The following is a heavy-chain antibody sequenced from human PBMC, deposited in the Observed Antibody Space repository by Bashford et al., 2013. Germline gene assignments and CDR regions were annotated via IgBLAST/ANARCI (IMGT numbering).Heavy chain of an antibody. CDR3: ARYGRGITMIVGYYYYGMDV. J-gene: IGHJ6*02. Sequence: VASVKVSCKASGYTFTSYDINWVRQATGQGLEWMGWMNPNSGNTGYAQKFQGRVTMTRNTSISTAYMELSSLRSEDTAVYYCARYGRGITMIVGYYYYGMDVWGQGTTVTVSS. V-gene: IGHV1-8*01. D-gene: IGHD3-22*01. CDR2: MNPNSGNT. CDR1: GYTFTSYD.